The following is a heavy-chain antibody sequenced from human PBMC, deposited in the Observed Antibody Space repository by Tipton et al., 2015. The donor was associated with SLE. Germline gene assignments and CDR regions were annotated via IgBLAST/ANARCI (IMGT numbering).Heavy chain of an antibody. CDR3: ARSPVDYWNGYSA. V-gene: IGHV3-23*01. J-gene: IGHJ4*02. CDR2: ITGSGDRT. Sequence: SLRLSCVASGFTFSNYAMSWVRQAPGKGLEWISAITGSGDRTHYKDSVKGRFTISRDNSKDSLYLQMNALRAEDTAVYYCARSPVDYWNGYSAWGQGTLVAVSS. D-gene: IGHD3-3*01. CDR1: GFTFSNYA.